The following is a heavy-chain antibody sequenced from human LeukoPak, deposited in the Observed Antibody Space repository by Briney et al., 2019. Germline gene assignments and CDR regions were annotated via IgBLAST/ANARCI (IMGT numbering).Heavy chain of an antibody. V-gene: IGHV4-4*09. Sequence: SETPSLTCTVSGGSISSYYWSWIRQPPGKGLEWIGYIYTSGSTNYNPSLKSRVTISVDTSKNQFSLKLSSVTAADTAVYYCARGFDAFDIWGQGTMVTVSS. J-gene: IGHJ3*02. CDR1: GGSISSYY. CDR3: ARGFDAFDI. CDR2: IYTSGST.